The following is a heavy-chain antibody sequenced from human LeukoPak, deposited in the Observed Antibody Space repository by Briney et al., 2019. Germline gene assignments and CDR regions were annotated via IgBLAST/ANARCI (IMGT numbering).Heavy chain of an antibody. CDR2: ISYDGSNK. D-gene: IGHD3-16*01. Sequence: PGRSLRLSCAASGFTFSNYAMHWVRQAPGKGLEWVAVISYDGSNKYYADSVKGRSTISRDNSKNTLYLQMSSLGVEDTAVYYCARGEGGYWGQGTLVTVSS. CDR1: GFTFSNYA. V-gene: IGHV3-30*04. J-gene: IGHJ4*02. CDR3: ARGEGGY.